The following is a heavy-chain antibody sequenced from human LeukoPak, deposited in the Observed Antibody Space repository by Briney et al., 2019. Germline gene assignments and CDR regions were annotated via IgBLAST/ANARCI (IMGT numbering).Heavy chain of an antibody. CDR3: ARDLNWKYFDY. Sequence: SVKASCKASGGTFSSYAISWVRQAPGQGLEWMGRIIPIFGTANYAQKFQGRVTITTDESTSTAYMELSSLRSEDTAVYYCARDLNWKYFDYWGQGTLVTVSS. CDR2: IIPIFGTA. D-gene: IGHD1-20*01. V-gene: IGHV1-69*05. CDR1: GGTFSSYA. J-gene: IGHJ4*02.